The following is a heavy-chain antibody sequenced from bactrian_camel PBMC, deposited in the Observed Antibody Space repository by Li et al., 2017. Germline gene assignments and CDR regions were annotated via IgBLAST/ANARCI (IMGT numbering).Heavy chain of an antibody. D-gene: IGHD1*01. J-gene: IGHJ4*01. CDR2: IGMDGRT. V-gene: IGHV3S26*01. CDR1: GYSYSSYC. CDR3: AARPVNTRACVAGGRYEFGY. Sequence: LVESGGGSVQAGGSLRLSCAASGYSYSSYCMAWFRQAPGKEREGVAAIGMDGRTSAADSVKGRFTISKDNAKNTLYLQMDNLQPEDTAVYYCAARPVNTRACVAGGRYEFGYWGQGTQVTVS.